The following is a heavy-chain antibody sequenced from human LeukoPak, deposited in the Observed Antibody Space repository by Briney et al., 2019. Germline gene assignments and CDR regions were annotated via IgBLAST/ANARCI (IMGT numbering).Heavy chain of an antibody. J-gene: IGHJ4*02. V-gene: IGHV3-21*01. CDR1: VFTFSSYW. Sequence: GGSLRLSCVASVFTFSSYWMSWVRQAPGKGLEWVSSISSSSSYIYYADSVKGRFTISRDNAKNSLYLQMNSLRAEDTAVYYCARASPYYDILTGYSTFDYWGQGTLVTVSS. CDR3: ARASPYYDILTGYSTFDY. CDR2: ISSSSSYI. D-gene: IGHD3-9*01.